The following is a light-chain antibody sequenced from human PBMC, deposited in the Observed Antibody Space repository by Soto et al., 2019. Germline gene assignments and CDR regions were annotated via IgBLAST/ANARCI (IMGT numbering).Light chain of an antibody. V-gene: IGKV1-39*01. J-gene: IGKJ3*01. CDR1: QSISNY. Sequence: DIQMTQSPSSLSASVGDRVTITCRASQSISNYLNWYQQKPGKAPKLLIYAASSLQSGVPSRFSGRGSGTDFTLTSSSLQPEDCATYSCHQSDTTLSAVGPGTNVDIK. CDR2: AAS. CDR3: HQSDTTLSA.